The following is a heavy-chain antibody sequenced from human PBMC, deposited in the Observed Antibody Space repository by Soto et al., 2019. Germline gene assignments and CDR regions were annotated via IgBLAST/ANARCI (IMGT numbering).Heavy chain of an antibody. J-gene: IGHJ6*02. V-gene: IGHV2-5*02. Sequence: QITLKESGPTLVKPTQTLTLTCTFSGFSLSTSGVGVGWIRQPPGKALEWLALMYWDYDKRYSPSLKSRLTISKDTSKNQVVLTMTNMDPVDTATYYCAHHGYYSYGLDVWGQGTTVTVSS. CDR3: AHHGYYSYGLDV. CDR2: MYWDYDK. CDR1: GFSLSTSGVG.